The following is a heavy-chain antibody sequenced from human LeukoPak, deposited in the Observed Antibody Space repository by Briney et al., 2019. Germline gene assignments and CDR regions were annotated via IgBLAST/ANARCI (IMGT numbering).Heavy chain of an antibody. J-gene: IGHJ4*02. V-gene: IGHV3-30*03. D-gene: IGHD6-19*01. CDR2: ISYDENNK. CDR1: GFAFSSHG. Sequence: GGSLRLSCAASGFAFSSHGMHWVRQPPGKGLEWVAVISYDENNKYYADSVKGRFTISRDNSKTTLYLQMNSLRSEDTAVYYCARQGTYSSAIGMGYWGQGTLVTVSS. CDR3: ARQGTYSSAIGMGY.